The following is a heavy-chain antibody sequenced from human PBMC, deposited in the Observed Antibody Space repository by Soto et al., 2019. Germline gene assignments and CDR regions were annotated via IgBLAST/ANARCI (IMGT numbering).Heavy chain of an antibody. CDR1: GFTFSSYA. CDR2: ISSNGGST. V-gene: IGHV3-64*01. CDR3: ARDVWSGGGGMDYYMDV. J-gene: IGHJ6*03. Sequence: GGSLRLSCAASGFTFSSYAMHWVRQAPGKGLEYVSAISSNGGSTYYANSVKGRFTISRDNSKNTLYLQMGSLRAEDMAVYYCARDVWSGGGGMDYYMDVWGKGTTVTVSS. D-gene: IGHD3-3*01.